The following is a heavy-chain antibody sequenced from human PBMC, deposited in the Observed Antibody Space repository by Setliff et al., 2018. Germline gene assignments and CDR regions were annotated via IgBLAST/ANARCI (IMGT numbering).Heavy chain of an antibody. CDR3: ARDGGKYCATTSCFHFDY. D-gene: IGHD2-2*01. V-gene: IGHV1-18*01. Sequence: ASVKVSCKASGYILNSYGISWVRQAPGQGPEWMGWISAYKDKTRSIEKFQDRLTLTMDTSTNTVFMELRNLRADDTATYYCARDGGKYCATTSCFHFDYWGQGTQVTVSS. J-gene: IGHJ4*02. CDR1: GYILNSYG. CDR2: ISAYKDKT.